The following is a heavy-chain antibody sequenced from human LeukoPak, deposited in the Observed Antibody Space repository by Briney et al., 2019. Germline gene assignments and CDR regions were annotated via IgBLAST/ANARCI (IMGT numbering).Heavy chain of an antibody. V-gene: IGHV4-59*01. CDR1: GGSMSPYH. Sequence: KPSETLSLTCTVSGGSMSPYHWGWIRQPPGKGLEWIGYIYYSGSTNYNPSLKSRVTISVDTSKNQFSLKLSSVTAADTAVYYCARGSAWFDPWGQGTLVTVSS. CDR3: ARGSAWFDP. J-gene: IGHJ5*02. CDR2: IYYSGST.